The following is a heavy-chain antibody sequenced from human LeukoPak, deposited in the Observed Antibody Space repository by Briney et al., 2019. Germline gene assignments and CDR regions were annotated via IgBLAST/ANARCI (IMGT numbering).Heavy chain of an antibody. J-gene: IGHJ4*02. Sequence: PRGSLRLSCAASGFTFSNFAIRWVRHVPGKGLEWVSSIDGSGDETHYPDSVRGRFTVSRDNSKNTLYLQMNSLRVEDTATYFCAKVQFNWGPIDYWGQGTPVIVSS. D-gene: IGHD7-27*01. CDR2: IDGSGDET. CDR3: AKVQFNWGPIDY. V-gene: IGHV3-23*01. CDR1: GFTFSNFA.